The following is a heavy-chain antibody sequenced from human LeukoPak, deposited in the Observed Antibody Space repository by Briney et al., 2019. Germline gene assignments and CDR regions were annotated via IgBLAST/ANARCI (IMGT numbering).Heavy chain of an antibody. J-gene: IGHJ4*02. CDR3: ARAKTGSYFGWYYFDY. D-gene: IGHD1-26*01. V-gene: IGHV3-21*01. Sequence: GGTLRLSCEASGFTFSSHGMNWVRQAPGKGLEWVSSISSSSSYIYYADSVKGRFTISRDNAKNSLYLQMNSLRAEDTAVYYCARAKTGSYFGWYYFDYWGQGTLVTVSS. CDR2: ISSSSSYI. CDR1: GFTFSSHG.